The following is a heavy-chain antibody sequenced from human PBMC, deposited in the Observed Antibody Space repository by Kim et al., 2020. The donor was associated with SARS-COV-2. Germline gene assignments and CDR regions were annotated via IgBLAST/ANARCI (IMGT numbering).Heavy chain of an antibody. V-gene: IGHV3-48*04. CDR2: ISSSSSTI. Sequence: GGSLRPSCAASGFTFSSYSMNWVRQAPGKGLEWVSYISSSSSTIYYADSVKGRFTISRDNAKNSLYLQMNSLRAEDTAVYYCARDRGELLWFGELDYYY. CDR1: GFTFSSYS. CDR3: ARDRGELLWFGELDYYY. D-gene: IGHD3-10*01. J-gene: IGHJ6*01.